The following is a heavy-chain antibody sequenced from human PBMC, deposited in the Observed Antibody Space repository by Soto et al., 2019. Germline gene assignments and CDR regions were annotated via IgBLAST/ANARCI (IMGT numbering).Heavy chain of an antibody. J-gene: IGHJ3*02. CDR1: GFTFSSYS. Sequence: EVQLVESGGGLVKPGGSLRLSCAASGFTFSSYSMNWVRQAPGKGLEWVSSISSSSSYIYYADSVKGRFTISRDNAKNSLYLQMNSLRAEDTAVYYCARDGLGSSPDAFDIWGQGTMVTVSS. V-gene: IGHV3-21*01. D-gene: IGHD6-6*01. CDR3: ARDGLGSSPDAFDI. CDR2: ISSSSSYI.